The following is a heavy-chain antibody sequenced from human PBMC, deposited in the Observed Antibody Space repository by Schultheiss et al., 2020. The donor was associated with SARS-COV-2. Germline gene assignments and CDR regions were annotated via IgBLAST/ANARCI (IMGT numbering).Heavy chain of an antibody. CDR2: IYYSGST. V-gene: IGHV4-31*01. CDR1: GGSFSGYY. Sequence: SETLSLTCAVYGGSFSGYYWSWIRQHPGKGLEWIGYIYYSGSTYYNPSLKSLVTISVDTSKNQFSLKLSSVTAADTAVYYCARGYSSSWWVFDYWGQGTLVTVSS. J-gene: IGHJ4*02. D-gene: IGHD6-13*01. CDR3: ARGYSSSWWVFDY.